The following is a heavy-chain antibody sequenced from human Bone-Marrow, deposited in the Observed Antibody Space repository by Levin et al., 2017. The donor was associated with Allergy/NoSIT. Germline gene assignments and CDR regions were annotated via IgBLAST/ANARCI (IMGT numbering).Heavy chain of an antibody. V-gene: IGHV3-30*18. J-gene: IGHJ6*03. D-gene: IGHD6-19*01. CDR1: GFIFSNYA. CDR3: VKGAKFSSGSNYFYYDMDV. Sequence: GGSLRLSCVASGFIFSNYAMHWVRQAPGKGLEWVARISFDGNDKYYVQSVKGRFTISRDNSKNTTYLQMSGLNTEATAVYYCVKGAKFSSGSNYFYYDMDVWGKGTTVRVS. CDR2: ISFDGNDK.